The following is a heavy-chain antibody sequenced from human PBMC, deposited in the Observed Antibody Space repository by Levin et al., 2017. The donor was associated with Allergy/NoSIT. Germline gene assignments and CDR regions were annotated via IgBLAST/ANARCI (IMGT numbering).Heavy chain of an antibody. CDR3: ARGLAEQWLGLIDY. J-gene: IGHJ4*02. Sequence: SCAASGFTFSTYSMNWVRQAPGKGLEWVSSITKSSSYIYYADSVKGRFTISRDNAKNSLYLQLNSLGAEDTAVYYCARGLAEQWLGLIDYWGQGTLVTVSS. D-gene: IGHD6-19*01. CDR1: GFTFSTYS. V-gene: IGHV3-21*01. CDR2: ITKSSSYI.